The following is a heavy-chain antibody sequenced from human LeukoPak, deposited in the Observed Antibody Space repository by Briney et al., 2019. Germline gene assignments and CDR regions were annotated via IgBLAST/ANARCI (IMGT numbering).Heavy chain of an antibody. CDR2: IIPILDIT. Sequence: SVKVSCKASGGTFSSYAMSWVRQAPGQGLEWMGRIIPILDITNYAQKFQGRVTMTRDTSTSTVYMELSSLRSEDTAVYYCARALYSSSVVDYWGQGTLVTVSS. J-gene: IGHJ4*02. D-gene: IGHD6-6*01. CDR1: GGTFSSYA. V-gene: IGHV1-69*04. CDR3: ARALYSSSVVDY.